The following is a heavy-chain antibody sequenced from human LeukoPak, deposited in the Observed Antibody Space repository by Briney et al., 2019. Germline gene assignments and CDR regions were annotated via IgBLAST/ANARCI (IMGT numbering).Heavy chain of an antibody. Sequence: GASVKVSCKASGYTFTSYGISWVRQAPGQGLEWMGIINPSGGSTSYAQKFQGRVTMTRDTSTSTVYMELSSLRSEDTAVYYCARDLLGIAAAGTDYWGQGTLVTVSS. V-gene: IGHV1-46*01. CDR2: INPSGGST. CDR1: GYTFTSYG. CDR3: ARDLLGIAAAGTDY. D-gene: IGHD6-13*01. J-gene: IGHJ4*02.